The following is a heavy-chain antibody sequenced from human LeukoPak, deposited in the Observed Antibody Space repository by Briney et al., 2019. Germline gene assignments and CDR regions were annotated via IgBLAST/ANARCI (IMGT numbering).Heavy chain of an antibody. CDR1: GGSISSYY. J-gene: IGHJ6*03. Sequence: SETLSLTCTVSGGSISSYYWSCIRQPPGKGLEWIGYIYYSGSTNYNPSLKSRVTISVDTSKNQFSLKLSSVTAADTAVYYCARAAATTVVTPGGYYYYYYMDVWGKGTTVTVSS. V-gene: IGHV4-59*01. CDR3: ARAAATTVVTPGGYYYYYYMDV. D-gene: IGHD4-23*01. CDR2: IYYSGST.